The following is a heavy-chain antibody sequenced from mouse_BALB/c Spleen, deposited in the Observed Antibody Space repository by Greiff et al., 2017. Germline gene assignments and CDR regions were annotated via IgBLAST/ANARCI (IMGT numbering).Heavy chain of an antibody. V-gene: IGHV14-4*02. CDR1: GFNIKDYY. CDR3: KRDGNYDAMDY. D-gene: IGHD2-1*01. CDR2: IDPENGDT. J-gene: IGHJ4*01. Sequence: EVQLQQSGAELVRSGASVKLSCTASGFNIKDYYMHWVKQRPEQGLEWIGWIDPENGDTEYAPKFQGKATMTADTSSNTDYLQLSSLTSEDTAVYYCKRDGNYDAMDYWGQGTSVTVSS.